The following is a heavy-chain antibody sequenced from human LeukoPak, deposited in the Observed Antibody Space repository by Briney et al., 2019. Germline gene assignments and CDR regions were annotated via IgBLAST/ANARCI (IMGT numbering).Heavy chain of an antibody. CDR2: INHSGST. CDR1: GGSFSGYY. CDR3: ARHATVGPYDILTGYSSDAFDI. Sequence: SETLSLTCAVYGGSFSGYYWSWIRQPPGKGLEWIGEINHSGSTNYNPSLKSRVTISVDTSKDQISLKLSSVTAADTAVYYCARHATVGPYDILTGYSSDAFDIWGQGTMVTVSS. J-gene: IGHJ3*02. V-gene: IGHV4-34*01. D-gene: IGHD3-9*01.